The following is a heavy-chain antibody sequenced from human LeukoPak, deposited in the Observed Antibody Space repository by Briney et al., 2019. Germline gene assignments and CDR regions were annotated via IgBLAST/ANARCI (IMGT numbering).Heavy chain of an antibody. Sequence: SETLSLTCTVSGGSISSYYWSWIRQPPGKGLEWIGYIYYSGSTNYNPSLKGLVTISVDTSKNQFSLKLSSVTAADTAVYYCARKRVRATDFDYWGQGTLVTVSS. CDR2: IYYSGST. D-gene: IGHD1-26*01. J-gene: IGHJ4*02. CDR1: GGSISSYY. CDR3: ARKRVRATDFDY. V-gene: IGHV4-59*01.